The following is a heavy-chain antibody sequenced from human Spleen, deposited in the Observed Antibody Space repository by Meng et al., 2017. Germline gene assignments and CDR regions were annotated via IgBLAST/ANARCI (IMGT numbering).Heavy chain of an antibody. D-gene: IGHD6-13*01. CDR1: GYNFPDYW. J-gene: IGHJ4*02. CDR3: ARDEDISAAGKLFGDY. V-gene: IGHV1-2*06. CDR2: IDPKSGDT. Sequence: GPVVQAGAEGKKPGASVKVSCKPSGYNFPDYWLHWVRRAPGQGLEWMGRIDPKSGDTHYAQRFQGRVTMTGDTSISTAYMELSGLRSDDTAMYYCARDEDISAAGKLFGDYWGQGTLVTVSS.